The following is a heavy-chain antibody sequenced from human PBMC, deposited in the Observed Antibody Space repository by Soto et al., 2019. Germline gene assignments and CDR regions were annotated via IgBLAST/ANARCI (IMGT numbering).Heavy chain of an antibody. CDR1: GFTFSSYA. CDR3: AKGSVPAAIFYYFDY. D-gene: IGHD2-2*02. Sequence: VGSLRLSCAASGFTFSSYAMSWVRQAPGKGLEWVSAISGSGGSTYYADSVKGRFTISRDNSKNTLYLQMNSLRAEDTAVYYCAKGSVPAAIFYYFDYWGQGTLVTVSS. J-gene: IGHJ4*02. V-gene: IGHV3-23*01. CDR2: ISGSGGST.